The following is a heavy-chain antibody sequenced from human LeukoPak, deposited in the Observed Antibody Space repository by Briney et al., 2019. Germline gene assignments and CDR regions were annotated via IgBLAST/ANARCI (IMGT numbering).Heavy chain of an antibody. V-gene: IGHV1-46*01. Sequence: ASVKVSCKASGYTFTSYYMHWVRQAPGQGLEWMGIINPSGGSTSYAQKFQGGVTMTRDTSTSTVYMELSSLRSEDTAVYYCAVFDSGSYRSSHWGQGTLVTVSS. CDR1: GYTFTSYY. J-gene: IGHJ4*02. CDR3: AVFDSGSYRSSH. CDR2: INPSGGST. D-gene: IGHD1-26*01.